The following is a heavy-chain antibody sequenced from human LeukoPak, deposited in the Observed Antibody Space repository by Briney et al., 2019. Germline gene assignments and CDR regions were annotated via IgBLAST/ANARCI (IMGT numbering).Heavy chain of an antibody. CDR1: GYTFTSYD. CDR3: ARVNYGGNSMRYYFDY. Sequence: GASVKVSCKASGYTFTSYDINWVRQATGQGLEWMGWMNPNSGNTGYAQKFQGRVTMTRNTSISTAYMELSSLRSEDTAVYYCARVNYGGNSMRYYFDYWGQGTLVTVSS. V-gene: IGHV1-8*01. D-gene: IGHD4-23*01. J-gene: IGHJ4*02. CDR2: MNPNSGNT.